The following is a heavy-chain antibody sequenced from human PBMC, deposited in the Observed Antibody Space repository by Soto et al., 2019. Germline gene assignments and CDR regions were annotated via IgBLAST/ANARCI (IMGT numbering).Heavy chain of an antibody. D-gene: IGHD3-22*01. CDR1: GNSFTTYY. CDR2: INPSGGRT. J-gene: IGHJ4*02. CDR3: AGLYHYDSSGYYDY. Sequence: ASVKVSCKASGNSFTTYYMHCVRQAPGQGLAWMGIINPSGGRTTYAQKFQGRVTMTRDTSTSTFHMELSSLTSEDTAVYYCAGLYHYDSSGYYDYWGQGTLVTVSS. V-gene: IGHV1-46*01.